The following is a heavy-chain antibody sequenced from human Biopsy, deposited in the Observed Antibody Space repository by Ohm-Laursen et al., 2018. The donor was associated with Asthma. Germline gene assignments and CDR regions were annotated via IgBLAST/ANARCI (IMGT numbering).Heavy chain of an antibody. Sequence: SVKVSRKASGYNFISFAIHWVRQAPGQRLEWMGWVNTGNGNTKYSQKVQGRVTITRDTSASTAYMELRSLRSEDTATYYCARTYYDFLTGQVKDVFGVWGQGTMVAVSS. D-gene: IGHD3-9*01. CDR3: ARTYYDFLTGQVKDVFGV. J-gene: IGHJ3*01. V-gene: IGHV1-3*04. CDR1: GYNFISFA. CDR2: VNTGNGNT.